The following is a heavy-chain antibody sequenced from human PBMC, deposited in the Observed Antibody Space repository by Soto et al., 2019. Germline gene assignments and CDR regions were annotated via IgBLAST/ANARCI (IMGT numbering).Heavy chain of an antibody. CDR1: GFTFSTYS. Sequence: LRLSCVASGFTFSTYSMNWVRQAPGKGLEWVSSMSSRSDYIFYADSVKGRFTISRDNAKNSLYLQMNSLRAEDTAVYYCARRYYYDTENRDAFDIWGQGTLVTVSS. V-gene: IGHV3-21*01. J-gene: IGHJ3*02. CDR3: ARRYYYDTENRDAFDI. CDR2: MSSRSDYI. D-gene: IGHD3-22*01.